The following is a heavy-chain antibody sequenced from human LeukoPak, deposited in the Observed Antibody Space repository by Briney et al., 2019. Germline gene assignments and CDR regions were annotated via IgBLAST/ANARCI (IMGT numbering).Heavy chain of an antibody. CDR3: ARGLVGASINY. CDR2: IYSSGST. Sequence: SETLSLTCTVSGGSISGHYWSWIRQPPGKGLEWIGYIYSSGSTNYNPSLKSRITMSLDTSKNQFSLKLSSVTAADTAVYYCARGLVGASINYWGQGTLVTVSS. D-gene: IGHD1-26*01. CDR1: GGSISGHY. V-gene: IGHV4-59*11. J-gene: IGHJ4*02.